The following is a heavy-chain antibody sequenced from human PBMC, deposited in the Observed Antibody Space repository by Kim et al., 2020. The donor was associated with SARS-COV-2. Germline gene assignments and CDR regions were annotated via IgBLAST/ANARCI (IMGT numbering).Heavy chain of an antibody. J-gene: IGHJ4*02. Sequence: ASVKVSCKASGYTFTSYAMNWVRQAPGQGLEWMGGINAGIGNTKYAQKFQGRVTITRDASASTAYMELSSLRSEDTAVYYCARGGVSGSSSVDYWGQVT. CDR2: INAGIGNT. CDR1: GYTFTSYA. D-gene: IGHD6-13*01. V-gene: IGHV1-3*01. CDR3: ARGGVSGSSSVDY.